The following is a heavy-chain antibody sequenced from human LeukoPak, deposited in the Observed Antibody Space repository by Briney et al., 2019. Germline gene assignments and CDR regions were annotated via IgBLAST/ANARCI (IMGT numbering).Heavy chain of an antibody. CDR2: LNPSGGSS. V-gene: IGHV1-46*01. CDR3: ASVYKCGMDV. Sequence: ASVKVSCKASGYTVTSYYMHWVRQAPGQGLEWMGILNPSGGSSSYAQKFQGRATLTRATSTSTVYMELSSLRSEDTAVYYCASVYKCGMDVWGQGTTVTVSS. J-gene: IGHJ6*02. D-gene: IGHD1-1*01. CDR1: GYTVTSYY.